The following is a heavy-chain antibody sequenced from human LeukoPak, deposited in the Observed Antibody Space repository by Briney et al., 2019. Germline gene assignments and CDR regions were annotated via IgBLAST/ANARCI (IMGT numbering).Heavy chain of an antibody. V-gene: IGHV1-18*01. CDR3: ARVCHWDIDNTRGDPVDY. J-gene: IGHJ4*02. CDR2: ISAYNGNT. D-gene: IGHD2-15*01. Sequence: ASVQVSCKASGYTFTSYGISWVRQAPGQGLEWMGWISAYNGNTNYAQKFQGRVTMTTDTSTSTAYMEVRSLRSDDTAMYYCARVCHWDIDNTRGDPVDYWGQGTLVTVSS. CDR1: GYTFTSYG.